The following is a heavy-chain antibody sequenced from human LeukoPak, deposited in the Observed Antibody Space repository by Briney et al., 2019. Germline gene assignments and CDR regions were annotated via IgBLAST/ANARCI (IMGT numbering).Heavy chain of an antibody. Sequence: RRASVKVSCKASGGTFSSYAISWVRQAPGQGLEWMGWMNPNSGNTGYAQKFQGRVTMTRNTSISTAYMELSSLRSEDTAVYYCARYSGSCFDYWGQGTLVTVSS. J-gene: IGHJ4*02. V-gene: IGHV1-8*02. CDR3: ARYSGSCFDY. D-gene: IGHD1-26*01. CDR1: GGTFSSYA. CDR2: MNPNSGNT.